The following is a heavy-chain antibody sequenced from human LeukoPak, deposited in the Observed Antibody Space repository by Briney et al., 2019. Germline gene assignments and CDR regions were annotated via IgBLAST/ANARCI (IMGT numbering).Heavy chain of an antibody. J-gene: IGHJ4*02. D-gene: IGHD6-13*01. CDR3: ARGPKAGAIYFDY. CDR1: GYAFTDYY. Sequence: GASVKVSCKASGYAFTDYYMHWVRQAPGQGLEWMGWINPNSGGTNYAQKFQGRVTMTRDTSISTAYMELSRLRSDDTAVYYCARGPKAGAIYFDYWGQGTLVTVSS. CDR2: INPNSGGT. V-gene: IGHV1-2*02.